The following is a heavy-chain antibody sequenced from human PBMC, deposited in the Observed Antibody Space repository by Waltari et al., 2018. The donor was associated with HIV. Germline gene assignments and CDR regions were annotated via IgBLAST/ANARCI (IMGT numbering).Heavy chain of an antibody. CDR3: ARVDTAMLGFSDI. D-gene: IGHD5-18*01. CDR2: SWSDGNNK. Sequence: QVHLVESGGGVVQPGASLRLPCAASGFRFRTFGIHCVGQAPGKGLEWVAVSWSDGNNKEYADSVKGRFTLSRDNGREIVSLQMNSLRVEDTSLYYCARVDTAMLGFSDIWGQGTLVTVSS. J-gene: IGHJ4*02. V-gene: IGHV3-33*01. CDR1: GFRFRTFG.